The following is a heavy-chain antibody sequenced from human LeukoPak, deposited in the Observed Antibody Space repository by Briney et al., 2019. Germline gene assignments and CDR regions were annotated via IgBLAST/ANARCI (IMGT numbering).Heavy chain of an antibody. CDR3: ARGRYCSDGSCYLDY. CDR2: IYYSGST. CDR1: GGSISSSSYY. D-gene: IGHD2-15*01. V-gene: IGHV4-61*05. J-gene: IGHJ4*02. Sequence: SETLSLTCTVSGGSISSSSYYWGWIRQPPGKGLEWIGYIYYSGSTNYNPSLKSRVTISVDTSKNQFSLKLSSVTAADTAVYYCARGRYCSDGSCYLDYWGQGTLVTVSS.